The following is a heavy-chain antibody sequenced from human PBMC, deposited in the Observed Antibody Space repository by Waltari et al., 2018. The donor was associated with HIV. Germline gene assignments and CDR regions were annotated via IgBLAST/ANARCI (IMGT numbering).Heavy chain of an antibody. D-gene: IGHD2-8*01. Sequence: QVQLVQSGAEVKKPGASVKVSCKASGYTFTSYGISWVRQAPGQGLEWLGRASAYNRNTNHASTLNGSATMTTYTSTSTSYMAPRSPRSYDTAVYYCARINCTMVSCYASLDDWGQGTLVTVSS. CDR1: GYTFTSYG. J-gene: IGHJ4*02. CDR3: ARINCTMVSCYASLDD. CDR2: ASAYNRNT. V-gene: IGHV1-18*01.